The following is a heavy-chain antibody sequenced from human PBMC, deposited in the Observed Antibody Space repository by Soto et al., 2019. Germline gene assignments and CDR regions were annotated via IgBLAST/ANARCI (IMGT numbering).Heavy chain of an antibody. J-gene: IGHJ3*02. CDR3: ARSEEGPGTTSAFDI. CDR1: GYTFTSYG. V-gene: IGHV1-18*04. D-gene: IGHD1-7*01. Sequence: GASVKVSCKASGYTFTSYGISWVRQAPGQGLEWMGWISAYNGNTNYAQKLQGRVTMTTDTSTSTAYMELRSLRSDDTAVYYCARSEEGPGTTSAFDIWGQGTMVTVSS. CDR2: ISAYNGNT.